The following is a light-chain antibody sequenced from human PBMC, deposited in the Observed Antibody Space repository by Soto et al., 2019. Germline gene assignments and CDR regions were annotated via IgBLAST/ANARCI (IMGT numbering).Light chain of an antibody. Sequence: EIGLTQSPGTLSFSPGERATLSCRASQSVSSCYLAWYQQKPGQAPRLLIYGASNRATGIPDRFSGSGSGTDFTLTISRLEPEDFAVYYWQQYGSSGTFGQGSKVDIK. CDR3: QQYGSSGT. CDR1: QSVSSCY. CDR2: GAS. V-gene: IGKV3-20*01. J-gene: IGKJ1*01.